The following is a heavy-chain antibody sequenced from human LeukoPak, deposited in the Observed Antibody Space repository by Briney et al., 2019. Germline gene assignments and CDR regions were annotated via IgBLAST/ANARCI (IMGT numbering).Heavy chain of an antibody. CDR1: GFTFSSYA. CDR2: ISGSGGST. CDR3: ARSMYYYDSSGYYYGPADAFDI. D-gene: IGHD3-22*01. J-gene: IGHJ3*02. V-gene: IGHV3-23*01. Sequence: PGGSLRLSCAASGFTFSSYAMSWVRQAPGKGLEWVSAISGSGGSTYYAYSVKGRFTISRDNSKNTLYLQMNSLRAEDTAVYYCARSMYYYDSSGYYYGPADAFDIWGQGTMVTVSS.